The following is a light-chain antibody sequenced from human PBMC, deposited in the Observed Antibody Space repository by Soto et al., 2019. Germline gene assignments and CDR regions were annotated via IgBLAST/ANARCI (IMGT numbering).Light chain of an antibody. CDR1: QSIGNY. Sequence: DMQMTQSPSSLSASVGDRVTITCRTSQSIGNYLNWYQQKPGKAPKLLICAASSLQRGVPSRFSGSGSGTDFTLTITSLQPEEFAIYYCQQSYTTPFTFGPGTKVHVK. J-gene: IGKJ3*01. V-gene: IGKV1-39*01. CDR3: QQSYTTPFT. CDR2: AAS.